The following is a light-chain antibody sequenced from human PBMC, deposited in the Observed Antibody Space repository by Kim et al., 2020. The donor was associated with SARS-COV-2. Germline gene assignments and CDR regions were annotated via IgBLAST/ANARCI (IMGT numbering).Light chain of an antibody. CDR3: HQVKSFPLT. Sequence: DVQMTQSPSSVSASIGDRVTIACRASQDISGWLAWYQQKAGKAPKLLIHSASTLQSGVSSRFSGSGFGTNFTLTINSLQPEDFGTYYCHQVKSFPLTFGGGTKLEI. V-gene: IGKV1-12*01. J-gene: IGKJ4*01. CDR1: QDISGW. CDR2: SAS.